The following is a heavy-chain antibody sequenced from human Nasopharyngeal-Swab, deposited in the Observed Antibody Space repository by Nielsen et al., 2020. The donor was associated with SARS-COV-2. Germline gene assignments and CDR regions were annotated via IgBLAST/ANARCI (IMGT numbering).Heavy chain of an antibody. CDR3: ARGFRRYQLLPGWFDP. Sequence: WIRQHPGKGLEWIGYIYYSGSTYYNPSLKSRVTISVDTSKNQFSLKLSSVTAADTAVYYCARGFRRYQLLPGWFDPWGQGTLDTVSS. J-gene: IGHJ5*02. V-gene: IGHV4-30-4*06. CDR2: IYYSGST. D-gene: IGHD2-2*01.